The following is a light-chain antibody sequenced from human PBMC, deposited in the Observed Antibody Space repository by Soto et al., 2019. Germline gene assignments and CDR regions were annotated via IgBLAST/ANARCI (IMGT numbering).Light chain of an antibody. V-gene: IGLV2-23*02. CDR1: SSDVGRYNF. CDR2: EVT. Sequence: QSALTQPASVSGSPGQSITISCTGNSSDVGRYNFVSWYQQHPGKVPKVMIYEVTKRPSGVSNRFSGSKSGNMAFLTISGLQAEDEADYYCCSDAGSGIYVFGTGTKVTVL. CDR3: CSDAGSGIYV. J-gene: IGLJ1*01.